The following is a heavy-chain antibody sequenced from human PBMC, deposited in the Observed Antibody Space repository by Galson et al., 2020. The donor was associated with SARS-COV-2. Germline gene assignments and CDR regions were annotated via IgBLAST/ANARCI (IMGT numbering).Heavy chain of an antibody. Sequence: SETLSLTCTVSGGSISSSGYYWGWIRQPPGKGLEWIGSLYYSGTAFYNPSLKSRLTISVDTSENQFSLKLSSVTAADTAVYYCARYTDLDYDILTGYTFNWFDPWGQGTLVTVSS. CDR2: LYYSGTA. CDR3: ARYTDLDYDILTGYTFNWFDP. V-gene: IGHV4-39*01. CDR1: GGSISSSGYY. J-gene: IGHJ5*02. D-gene: IGHD3-9*01.